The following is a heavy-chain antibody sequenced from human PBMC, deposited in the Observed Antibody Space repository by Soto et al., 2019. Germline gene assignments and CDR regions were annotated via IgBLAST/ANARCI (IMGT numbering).Heavy chain of an antibody. V-gene: IGHV1-18*01. CDR1: GYTFTSYG. J-gene: IGHJ4*02. Sequence: ASVKVSCKASGYTFTSYGISWVRQAPGQGLEWMGWISAYNGNTNYAQKLQGRVTMTTDTSTSTAYMELRSLRSDDTAVYYCATNRVVVPAAIFDYWGQGTLVTVSS. CDR3: ATNRVVVPAAIFDY. CDR2: ISAYNGNT. D-gene: IGHD2-2*01.